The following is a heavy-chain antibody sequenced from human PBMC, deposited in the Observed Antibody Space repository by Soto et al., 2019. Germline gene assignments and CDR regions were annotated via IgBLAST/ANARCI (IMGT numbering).Heavy chain of an antibody. CDR3: AKRRDSYYYGMDV. J-gene: IGHJ6*02. CDR2: ISGSGGST. CDR1: GFTFSSYA. V-gene: IGHV3-23*01. Sequence: EVQLLESGGGLVQPGGSLRLSCAASGFTFSSYAMSWVRQAPGKGPEWVSAISGSGGSTYYADSVKGRFTISRDNSKKPLYLQMNSLRAEDTSVYYCAKRRDSYYYGMDVWGQGTTVTVSS.